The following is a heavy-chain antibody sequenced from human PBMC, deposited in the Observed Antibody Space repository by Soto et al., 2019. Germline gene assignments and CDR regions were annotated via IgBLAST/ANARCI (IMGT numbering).Heavy chain of an antibody. CDR3: ARRYGGPLDY. D-gene: IGHD4-17*01. J-gene: IGHJ4*02. Sequence: SETLSLTCTFSGGSISSYYWSWIRQPPGKGLEWIGYIYYSGSTNYNPSLKSRVTISVDTSKNQFSLKLSSVTAADTAVYYCARRYGGPLDYWGEGSLVTVSS. CDR1: GGSISSYY. V-gene: IGHV4-59*08. CDR2: IYYSGST.